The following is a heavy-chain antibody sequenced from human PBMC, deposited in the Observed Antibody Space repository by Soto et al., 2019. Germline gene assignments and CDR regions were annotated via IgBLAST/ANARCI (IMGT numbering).Heavy chain of an antibody. CDR1: GYTFLNYY. CDR3: AREKASTSLLTHHYYAMDV. V-gene: IGHV1-46*01. CDR2: INPSGGRT. J-gene: IGHJ6*02. Sequence: QVQLVQSGAEVKKPGASVKIYCKSSGYTFLNYYVHWVRQAPGQGLEWMGLINPSGGRTIYPQKFQGSVTMTRDSSTSTVYVELSSLRSDDTGVFYCAREKASTSLLTHHYYAMDVWGQGTTVTVSS.